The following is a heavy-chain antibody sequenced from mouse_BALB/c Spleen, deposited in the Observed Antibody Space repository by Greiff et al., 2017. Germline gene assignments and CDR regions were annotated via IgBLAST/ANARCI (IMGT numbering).Heavy chain of an antibody. J-gene: IGHJ2*01. Sequence: EVKLMESGPELVKPGASVKMSCKASGYTFTSYVMHWVKQKPGQGLEWIGYINPYNDGTKYNEKFKGKATLTSDKSSSTAYMELSSLTSEDSAVYYCAREVLRPFDYWGQGTTLTVSS. V-gene: IGHV1-14*01. CDR2: INPYNDGT. CDR1: GYTFTSYV. D-gene: IGHD1-2*01. CDR3: AREVLRPFDY.